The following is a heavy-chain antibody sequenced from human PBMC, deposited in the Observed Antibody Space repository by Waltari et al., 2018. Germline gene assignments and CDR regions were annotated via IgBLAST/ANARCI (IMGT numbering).Heavy chain of an antibody. V-gene: IGHV3-21*02. CDR2: ISSSSSNR. CDR1: GFTFSTYT. CDR3: ARGVSITETPWFAY. Sequence: EVQLVESGGGLVKPGGSLRLSCATSGFTFSTYTMNGVRQVQGKGLEGVSSISSSSSNRYYADSVKGRFTISRDNAKNSMYMQLNSLRVEDTAIYYCARGVSITETPWFAYWGQGTLVTVSS. J-gene: IGHJ4*02. D-gene: IGHD5-12*01.